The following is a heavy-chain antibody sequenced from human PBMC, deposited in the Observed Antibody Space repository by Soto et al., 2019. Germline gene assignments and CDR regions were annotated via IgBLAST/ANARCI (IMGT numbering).Heavy chain of an antibody. Sequence: PGESLKISCQVSGYTFTNYWVAWVRQMPGKGLEWMGIVFPGDSETRYSPSFQGQVTFSADQSTSTAFLKWNSLRASDTAVYYCARRKLHWGCGSCYGTNDLDYWGQGTKVTVSS. D-gene: IGHD2-15*01. V-gene: IGHV5-51*01. CDR2: VFPGDSET. CDR1: GYTFTNYW. CDR3: ARRKLHWGCGSCYGTNDLDY. J-gene: IGHJ4*02.